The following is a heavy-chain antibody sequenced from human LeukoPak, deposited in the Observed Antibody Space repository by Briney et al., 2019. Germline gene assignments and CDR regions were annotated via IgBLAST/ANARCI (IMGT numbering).Heavy chain of an antibody. CDR2: INWNGGTT. V-gene: IGHV3-20*04. CDR1: GFTDYG. CDR3: ATYYDFWSGYSRSYYFDY. Sequence: GGSLRLSCAASGFTDYGMSWVRQAPGKGLEWVSGINWNGGTTTYADSVKGRFTISRDNSKNTLYVQMNSLRAEDTAVYYCATYYDFWSGYSRSYYFDYWGQGTLVTVSS. D-gene: IGHD3-3*01. J-gene: IGHJ4*02.